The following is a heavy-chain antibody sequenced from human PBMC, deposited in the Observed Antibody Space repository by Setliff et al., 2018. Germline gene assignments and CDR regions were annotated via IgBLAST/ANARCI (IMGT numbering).Heavy chain of an antibody. CDR2: ISPYTGKT. V-gene: IGHV1-18*01. D-gene: IGHD4-17*01. Sequence: ASVKVSCKASGYTFSDYIINWVRQAPGQGLEWVGWISPYTGKTYFAQKLQGRVTMTTDTSTGIAYMELRSLRSDDTAVYYCARDVPLTTVTKNYFGPRGQGTLVTVSS. CDR1: GYTFSDYI. J-gene: IGHJ5*02. CDR3: ARDVPLTTVTKNYFGP.